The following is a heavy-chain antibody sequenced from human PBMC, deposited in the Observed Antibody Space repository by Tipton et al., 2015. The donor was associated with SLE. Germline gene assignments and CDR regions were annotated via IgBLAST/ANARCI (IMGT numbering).Heavy chain of an antibody. D-gene: IGHD6-13*01. Sequence: SLRLSCAASGFTFDDYGMSWVRQAPGKGLEWVSVIYSGGTTSYADSVKGRFTISRHDSKNTLYLQMNSLRAEDTAVYYCAATPNRRAASGTHFDYWGQGTLVTVSS. CDR2: IYSGGTT. CDR3: AATPNRRAASGTHFDY. V-gene: IGHV3-53*04. J-gene: IGHJ4*02. CDR1: GFTFDDYG.